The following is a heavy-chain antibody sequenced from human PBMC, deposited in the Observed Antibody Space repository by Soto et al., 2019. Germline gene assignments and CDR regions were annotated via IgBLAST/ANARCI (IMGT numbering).Heavy chain of an antibody. Sequence: GGRLRLSCAGSGFTFRWFGMNWVRQAPGKGLEWVARISNDGSNEYYVDSVKGRFTISRDNSKNTLYLQMDSLRAEDTAVYYCAKGEVRGIIPSYFDYWGLGTLVTVSS. CDR1: GFTFRWFG. CDR3: AKGEVRGIIPSYFDY. D-gene: IGHD3-10*01. CDR2: ISNDGSNE. J-gene: IGHJ4*02. V-gene: IGHV3-30*18.